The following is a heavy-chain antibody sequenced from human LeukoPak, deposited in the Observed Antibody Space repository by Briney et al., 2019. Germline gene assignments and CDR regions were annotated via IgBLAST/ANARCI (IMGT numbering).Heavy chain of an antibody. CDR2: IYYSGST. CDR1: GGSVSSGSYY. V-gene: IGHV4-61*01. J-gene: IGHJ6*03. D-gene: IGHD6-13*01. Sequence: SETLSLTCTVSGGSVSSGSYYWSWIRQPPGKGLEWIGYIYYSGSTNYNPSLKSRVTISVDTSKNQFSLKLSSVTAADTAVYYCATFVYSSSWQYYYYYMDVWGKGNTVTVSS. CDR3: ATFVYSSSWQYYYYYMDV.